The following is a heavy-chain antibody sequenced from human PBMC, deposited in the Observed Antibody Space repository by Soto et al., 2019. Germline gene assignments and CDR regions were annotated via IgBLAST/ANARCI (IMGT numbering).Heavy chain of an antibody. Sequence: GGSLRRSCAASGFTFSSYAISCVRQAPGKGLEWVSAISGSGSSTYYADSVKGGFTISRENCKNTLYLQLHTPRDEITAVYYCASAIFRVVSIAGLYYYGMDVWGQGATVTVSS. CDR3: ASAIFRVVSIAGLYYYGMDV. CDR1: GFTFSSYA. CDR2: ISGSGSST. V-gene: IGHV3-23*01. J-gene: IGHJ6*02. D-gene: IGHD3-3*01.